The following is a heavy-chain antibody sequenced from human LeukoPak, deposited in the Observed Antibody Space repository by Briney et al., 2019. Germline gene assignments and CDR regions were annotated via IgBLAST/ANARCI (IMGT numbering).Heavy chain of an antibody. CDR1: GGSISNYY. V-gene: IGHV4-59*08. J-gene: IGHJ4*02. CDR3: ARHSETCSGGSCFLDYFDY. D-gene: IGHD2-15*01. CDR2: IYYSGST. Sequence: SETLSLTCTVSGGSISNYYWSWIRQPPGKGLEWIGYIYYSGSTNYNPSLKSRLTISVDTPKNHFSLRLTSVTAADTAVYYCARHSETCSGGSCFLDYFDYWGRGTLVTVSS.